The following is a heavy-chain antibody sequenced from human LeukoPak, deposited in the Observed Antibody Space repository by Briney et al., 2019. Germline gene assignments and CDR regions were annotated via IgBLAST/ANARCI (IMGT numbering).Heavy chain of an antibody. Sequence: AGGSLRLSCAGSGFIFNNYAMHWVRQPPGKGLEWVSGISWNSGSIDYADSVKGRFTISRDNSKNTLYLQMNSLRAEDTAVYYCARPYYYDSSGYPSYYYYGMDVWGQGTTVTVSS. D-gene: IGHD3-22*01. CDR1: GFIFNNYA. J-gene: IGHJ6*02. V-gene: IGHV3-9*01. CDR2: ISWNSGSI. CDR3: ARPYYYDSSGYPSYYYYGMDV.